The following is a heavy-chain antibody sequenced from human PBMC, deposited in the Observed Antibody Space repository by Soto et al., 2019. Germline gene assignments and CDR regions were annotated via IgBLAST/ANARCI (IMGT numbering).Heavy chain of an antibody. CDR3: ATGRSPKFYFDN. Sequence: GGALRLSCAASGFTFSDYAMNWARQAPGKGLEWVYSISSSYTYIYYSDSVAGRFTISRDNSTISLTLKMDSLRAEDKGVYFCATGRSPKFYFDNWGQGALVTVSS. CDR1: GFTFSDYA. CDR2: ISSSYTYI. V-gene: IGHV3-21*01. J-gene: IGHJ4*02.